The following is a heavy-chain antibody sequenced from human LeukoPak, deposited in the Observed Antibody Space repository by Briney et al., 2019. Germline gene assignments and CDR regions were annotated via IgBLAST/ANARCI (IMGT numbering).Heavy chain of an antibody. V-gene: IGHV3-23*01. CDR2: ICGSVGST. D-gene: IGHD2-15*01. CDR1: GFTFSSYA. CDR3: AKDPVVVVAVVLDY. J-gene: IGHJ4*02. Sequence: GGSLRLSCAASGFTFSSYAMSWGRQGPRKGVEWGSAICGSVGSTYYTDSAKGRLTLSRDNSKNTLYLQMNSLRAEDTAVYYCAKDPVVVVAVVLDYWGQGTLVTVSS.